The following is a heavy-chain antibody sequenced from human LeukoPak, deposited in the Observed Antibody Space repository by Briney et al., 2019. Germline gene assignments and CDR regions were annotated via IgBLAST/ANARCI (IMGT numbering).Heavy chain of an antibody. CDR3: ARDRRVAGMSYGMDV. CDR1: GFTFSSYS. Sequence: GGSLRLSCAASGFTFSSYSMNWVRQAPGKGLEWVSSISSSSSYIYYADSVKGRFTISRDNAKNSLYLQMNSLRAEDTAVYYCARDRRVAGMSYGMDVWGQGPTVTVSS. CDR2: ISSSSSYI. V-gene: IGHV3-21*01. D-gene: IGHD6-19*01. J-gene: IGHJ6*02.